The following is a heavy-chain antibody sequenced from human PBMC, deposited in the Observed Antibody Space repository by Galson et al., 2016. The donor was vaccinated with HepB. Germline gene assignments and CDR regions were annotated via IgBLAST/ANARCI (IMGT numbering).Heavy chain of an antibody. CDR1: GGSLSSYY. Sequence: ETLSLTCTVSGGSLSSYYWSWIRQPPGKGLEWIGYIYSSGETNYNTFFKSRVSMSVDTSKNQLSLKLSPVTAADTAVYYCARYMLPPKDWYFDLWGRGTLVTVSS. D-gene: IGHD3-10*02. CDR3: ARYMLPPKDWYFDL. J-gene: IGHJ2*01. V-gene: IGHV4-59*13. CDR2: IYSSGET.